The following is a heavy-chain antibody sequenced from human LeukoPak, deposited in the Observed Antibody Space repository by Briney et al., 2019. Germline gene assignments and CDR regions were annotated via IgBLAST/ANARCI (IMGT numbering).Heavy chain of an antibody. CDR1: GGSISSSSYY. Sequence: SETLSLTCAVSGGSISSSSYYWGWIRQPPGKGLEWIRSIYYSGSTYYNPSLKSRVTISVDTSKNQFSLKLSSVTAADTAVYYCASAEPSGYSSSWPFDYWGQGTLVTVSS. CDR2: IYYSGST. V-gene: IGHV4-39*07. J-gene: IGHJ4*02. CDR3: ASAEPSGYSSSWPFDY. D-gene: IGHD6-13*01.